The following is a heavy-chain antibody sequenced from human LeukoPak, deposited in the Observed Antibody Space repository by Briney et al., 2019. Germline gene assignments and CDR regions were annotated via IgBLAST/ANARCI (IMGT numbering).Heavy chain of an antibody. CDR1: GYSISSGYY. D-gene: IGHD6-19*01. CDR2: IYHSGST. Sequence: SETLSLTCTVSGYSISSGYYWGWIRQPPGKGLEWIGSIYHSGSTYYNPSLKSRVTISVDTSKNQFSLKLSSVTAADTAVYYCARIEIAVAGNFDYWGQGTLVTVSS. V-gene: IGHV4-38-2*02. J-gene: IGHJ4*02. CDR3: ARIEIAVAGNFDY.